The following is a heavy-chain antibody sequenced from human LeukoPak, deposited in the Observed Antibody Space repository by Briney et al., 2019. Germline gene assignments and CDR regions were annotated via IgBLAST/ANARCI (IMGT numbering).Heavy chain of an antibody. Sequence: SVKVSCKASGGTFSSYAISWVRQAPGQGLEWMGRIIPILGIPNYAQKFQGRVTITADKSTSTAYMELSSLRSEDTAVYYCACEFVDRYNWDDAPGRDYWGQGTLVTVSS. CDR3: ACEFVDRYNWDDAPGRDY. J-gene: IGHJ4*02. V-gene: IGHV1-69*04. CDR1: GGTFSSYA. CDR2: IIPILGIP. D-gene: IGHD1-20*01.